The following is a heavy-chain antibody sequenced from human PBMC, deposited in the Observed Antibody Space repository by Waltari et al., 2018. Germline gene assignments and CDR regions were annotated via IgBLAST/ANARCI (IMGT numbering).Heavy chain of an antibody. CDR2: ISGSGGST. V-gene: IGHV3-23*01. CDR1: GFTFSSYA. D-gene: IGHD2-21*02. CDR3: ANDYGGNSRDDAFDI. Sequence: SCAASGFTFSSYAMSWVRQAPGKGLEWVSAISGSGGSTYYADSVKGRFTISRDNSKNTLYLQMNSLRAEDTAVYYCANDYGGNSRDDAFDIWGQGTMVTVSS. J-gene: IGHJ3*02.